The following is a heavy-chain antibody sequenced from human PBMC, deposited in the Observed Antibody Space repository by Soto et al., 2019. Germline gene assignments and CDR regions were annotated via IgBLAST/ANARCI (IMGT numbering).Heavy chain of an antibody. J-gene: IGHJ2*01. CDR2: ISAYNDNT. D-gene: IGHD2-2*01. V-gene: IGHV1-18*01. CDR1: GFTFTSYA. Sequence: ASVKVSCKASGFTFTSYAISWVRQAPGQGLEWMGWISAYNDNTNYAQKLQGRVTMTTDTSTSTAYMELRSLRSDDTAVYYCARDGYCSSRRCFDLWGRGTLVTVSS. CDR3: ARDGYCSSRRCFDL.